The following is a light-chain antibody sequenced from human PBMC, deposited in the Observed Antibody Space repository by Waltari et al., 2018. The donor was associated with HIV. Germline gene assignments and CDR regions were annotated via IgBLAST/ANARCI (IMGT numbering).Light chain of an antibody. V-gene: IGKV1-39*01. Sequence: DVQMTQSPSSLSAAIGDRVTITCRASQNIYNCLNWYQQEPGKAPKLLIYAASTLQRGVPSRFSASGSGTEFTLTIDSLQPEDFATYYCQQNTDLPSTFGAGTKVDLK. CDR3: QQNTDLPST. J-gene: IGKJ3*01. CDR1: QNIYNC. CDR2: AAS.